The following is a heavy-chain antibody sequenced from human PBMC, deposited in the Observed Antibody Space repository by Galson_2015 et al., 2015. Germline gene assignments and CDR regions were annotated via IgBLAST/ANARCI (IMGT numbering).Heavy chain of an antibody. CDR2: INPNSGGT. V-gene: IGHV1-2*06. D-gene: IGHD6-6*01. J-gene: IGHJ6*02. CDR3: ARGGGAARVYYYYGMDV. CDR1: GYTFTGYY. Sequence: SVKVCGKASGYTFTGYYMHWVRQAAGQGLEWMGRINPNSGGTNYAQKFQGRVTMTRDTSISTAYMELSRLRSDDTAVYYCARGGGAARVYYYYGMDVWGQGTTVTVSS.